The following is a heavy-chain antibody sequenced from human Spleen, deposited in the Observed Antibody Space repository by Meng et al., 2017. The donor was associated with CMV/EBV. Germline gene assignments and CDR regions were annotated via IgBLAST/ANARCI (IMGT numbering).Heavy chain of an antibody. CDR1: GYSFTNYW. Sequence: GGSLRLSCEGPGYSFTNYWIGWVRQMPGKGLEWMGIIYPGDSDTRYSPSFQGQVTISADKSISTAYLQWSSLKASDTAMYYCARRGYSGYDYPRITADRYYGMDVWGQGTTVTVSS. V-gene: IGHV5-51*01. CDR3: ARRGYSGYDYPRITADRYYGMDV. J-gene: IGHJ6*02. CDR2: IYPGDSDT. D-gene: IGHD5-12*01.